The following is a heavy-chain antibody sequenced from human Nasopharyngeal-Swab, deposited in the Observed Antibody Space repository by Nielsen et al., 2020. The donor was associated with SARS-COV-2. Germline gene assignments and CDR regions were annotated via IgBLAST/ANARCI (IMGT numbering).Heavy chain of an antibody. CDR3: AKDMVLVDIVVVPAAMPDY. CDR1: GFTFDDYA. Sequence: GASLQISWAASGFTFDDYAMHWVRQAPGKGLEWVSLISWDGGSTYYADSVKGRFTISRDNSKNALYLQMNSLRAEDTALYYCAKDMVLVDIVVVPAAMPDYWGQGTLVTVSS. J-gene: IGHJ4*02. D-gene: IGHD2-2*01. V-gene: IGHV3-43D*04. CDR2: ISWDGGST.